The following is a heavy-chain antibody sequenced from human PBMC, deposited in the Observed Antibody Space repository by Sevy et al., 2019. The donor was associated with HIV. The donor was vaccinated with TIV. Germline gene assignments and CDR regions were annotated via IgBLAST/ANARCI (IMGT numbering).Heavy chain of an antibody. Sequence: GGSLRLSCAASGFTFSSYAMSWVRQAPGKGLEWVSAISGSGGSTYYAASVKGRFTISRDNSKNTLYLQMNSLRAEDTAVYYCAKDHSGSYLVYYFDYWGQGTLVTVSS. CDR2: ISGSGGST. V-gene: IGHV3-23*01. D-gene: IGHD1-26*01. CDR3: AKDHSGSYLVYYFDY. J-gene: IGHJ4*02. CDR1: GFTFSSYA.